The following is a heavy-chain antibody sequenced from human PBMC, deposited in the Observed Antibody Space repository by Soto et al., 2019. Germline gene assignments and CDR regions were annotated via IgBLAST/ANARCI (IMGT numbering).Heavy chain of an antibody. CDR3: AREYYDFWSGYCTTGTGPHYFDY. D-gene: IGHD3-3*01. V-gene: IGHV3-33*01. Sequence: TGGSLRLSCAASGFTFSSYGMHWVRQAPGKGLEWVAVIWYDGSNKYYADSVKGRFTISRGNSKNTLYLQMNSLRAEDTAVYYCAREYYDFWSGYCTTGTGPHYFDYWGQGTLVTVSS. J-gene: IGHJ4*02. CDR1: GFTFSSYG. CDR2: IWYDGSNK.